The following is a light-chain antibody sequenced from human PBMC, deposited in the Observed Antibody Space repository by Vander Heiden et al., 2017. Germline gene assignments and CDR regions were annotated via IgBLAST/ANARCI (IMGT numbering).Light chain of an antibody. Sequence: SVLTQPHSVSGTPGQSVTITCTGSDSNTGSNAVNWYPQLPGTAPKLLIYSNDPRPSGVPHRFSGSKSGTSASLAISGLQSEDEADYYCAAWDDSLNGRGVFGGGTKLTVL. V-gene: IGLV1-44*01. CDR2: SND. CDR1: DSNTGSNA. CDR3: AAWDDSLNGRGV. J-gene: IGLJ3*02.